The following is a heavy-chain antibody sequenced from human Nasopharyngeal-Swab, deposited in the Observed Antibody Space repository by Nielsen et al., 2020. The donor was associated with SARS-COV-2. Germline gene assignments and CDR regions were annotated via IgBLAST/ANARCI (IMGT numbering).Heavy chain of an antibody. Sequence: GGSLRLSCAASGFIFSDFYMSWVRQSQGKGLEWVAYISGSGGDTNYADSVKGRLTVSRDNAKKTVHLQMNNLRAEDTALYYCERLWDEYCGRTMCDHYYFYYMDVWGKGTTVTVSS. J-gene: IGHJ6*03. CDR1: GFIFSDFY. CDR3: ERLWDEYCGRTMCDHYYFYYMDV. D-gene: IGHD2/OR15-2a*01. V-gene: IGHV3-11*03. CDR2: ISGSGGDT.